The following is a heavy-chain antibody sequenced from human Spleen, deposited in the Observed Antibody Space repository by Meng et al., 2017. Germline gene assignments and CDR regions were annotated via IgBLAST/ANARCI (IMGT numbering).Heavy chain of an antibody. Sequence: GESLKISCAASGFSFNNYWMTWVRQAPGKGLEWVADIKQDGSMTRYVDSVQGRFTISRDNSKNTFYLQMNNLRAEDTALYYCARDLDYYDSSGYLPGYWGQGTLVTVSS. V-gene: IGHV3-7*03. J-gene: IGHJ4*02. CDR1: GFSFNNYW. CDR3: ARDLDYYDSSGYLPGY. D-gene: IGHD3-22*01. CDR2: IKQDGSMT.